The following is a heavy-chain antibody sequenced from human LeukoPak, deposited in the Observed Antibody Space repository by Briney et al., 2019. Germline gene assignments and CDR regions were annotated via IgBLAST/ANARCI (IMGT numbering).Heavy chain of an antibody. CDR1: GFTLSSYA. V-gene: IGHV3-23*01. J-gene: IGHJ4*02. CDR2: ISGSGGST. Sequence: PGASLRLSCAASGFTLSSYAMSWVRQAPEKGLEWVSAISGSGGSTYYADSVKGRFTISRDNSKNTLYLQMNSLRAEDTAVYYCANHSGHIAVPFFLDYWGQGTLVTVSS. D-gene: IGHD6-19*01. CDR3: ANHSGHIAVPFFLDY.